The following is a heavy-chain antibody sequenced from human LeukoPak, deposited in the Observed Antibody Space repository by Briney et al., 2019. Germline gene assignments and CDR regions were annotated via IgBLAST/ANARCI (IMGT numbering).Heavy chain of an antibody. CDR3: ARDGDTTIVNLAFDI. CDR2: ISSSSSTM. CDR1: GFTFSSYS. V-gene: IGHV3-48*02. Sequence: GGSLRLSCVASGFTFSSYSMNWVRQAPGKGLEWLSYISSSSSTMYYADSVKGRFTISRDNAKNSLHLQLNSLRDEDTAVYYCARDGDTTIVNLAFDIWGQGTMVTVSS. J-gene: IGHJ3*02. D-gene: IGHD3-16*02.